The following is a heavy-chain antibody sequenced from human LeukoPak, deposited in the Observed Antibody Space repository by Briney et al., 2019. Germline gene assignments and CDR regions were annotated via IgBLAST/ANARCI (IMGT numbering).Heavy chain of an antibody. D-gene: IGHD5-18*01. V-gene: IGHV1-2*02. CDR2: INPNSGGT. Sequence: GASVKVSCKASGYTFTGYYMHWVRQAPGQGLEWMGWINPNSGGTNYAQKFQGRVTMTRDTSISTAYMELSRLRSDDTAVYYCARDPPGVGYSYGWDFDYWGQGTLVTVSS. J-gene: IGHJ4*02. CDR1: GYTFTGYY. CDR3: ARDPPGVGYSYGWDFDY.